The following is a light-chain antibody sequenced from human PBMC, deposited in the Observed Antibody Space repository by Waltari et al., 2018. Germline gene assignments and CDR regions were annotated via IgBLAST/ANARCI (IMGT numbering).Light chain of an antibody. CDR3: QQYSTYSLWA. CDR1: QNISRW. CDR2: KTS. Sequence: DIQMTQSPSTLSASIGDRVTITCRASQNISRWLAWYQQKPGKAPNLLIYKTSSLQSGVPSRFSGSGSGTEFTLNISSLQPEDFATYYCQQYSTYSLWAFGQGTKVEIK. J-gene: IGKJ1*01. V-gene: IGKV1-5*03.